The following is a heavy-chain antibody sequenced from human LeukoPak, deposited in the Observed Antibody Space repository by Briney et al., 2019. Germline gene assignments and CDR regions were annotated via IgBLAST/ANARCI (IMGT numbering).Heavy chain of an antibody. CDR3: ARQSVGGDLSNNWFDP. Sequence: SETLSLTCTVSGGSISSYYWSWLRQPPGKGLEWIGSIYYSGSTYYNPSLKSRATISVDTSNNQFSLRLSSVTAADTAVYYCARQSVGGDLSNNWFDPWGQGTLVTVSS. J-gene: IGHJ5*02. CDR2: IYYSGST. CDR1: GGSISSYY. V-gene: IGHV4-59*05. D-gene: IGHD2-21*02.